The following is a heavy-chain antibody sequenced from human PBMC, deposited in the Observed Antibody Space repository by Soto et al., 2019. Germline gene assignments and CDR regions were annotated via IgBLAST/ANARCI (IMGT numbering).Heavy chain of an antibody. CDR3: AKGGSRYFDWLLNY. Sequence: GGSLRLSCAASGFTFSSYAMSWVRQAPGKGLEWVSAISGSGGSTYYADSVKGRFTISRDNSKNTLYLQMNSLRAEDTAVYYCAKGGSRYFDWLLNYWGQGTLVTVS. D-gene: IGHD3-9*01. CDR1: GFTFSSYA. V-gene: IGHV3-23*01. J-gene: IGHJ4*02. CDR2: ISGSGGST.